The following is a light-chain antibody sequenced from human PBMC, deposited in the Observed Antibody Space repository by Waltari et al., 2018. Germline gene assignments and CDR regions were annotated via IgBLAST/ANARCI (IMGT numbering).Light chain of an antibody. J-gene: IGKJ5*01. CDR1: QGLTSY. Sequence: DIQLTQSPSFLSASVGDRVTITCRASQGLTSYFAWYQQKPGNAPKLLIYGASTLQSGVPSRFSGSGSGTEFTLTISSLQPEDSATYYCQQLNSYPITSGQGTRVESK. CDR3: QQLNSYPIT. CDR2: GAS. V-gene: IGKV1-9*01.